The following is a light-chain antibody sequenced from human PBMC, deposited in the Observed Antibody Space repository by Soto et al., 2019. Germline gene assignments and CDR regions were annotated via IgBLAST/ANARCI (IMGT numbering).Light chain of an antibody. CDR3: QQADTFHNS. CDR2: AAS. CDR1: QGISRS. Sequence: DNPMTQSPFSVSASVGHQHITGCQSSQGISRSLAWYQQKPGKATKLLIYAASSLQSGVPSRFSGSGFGTDFTLTISSLQPEDSAIYYCQQADTFHNSFGQGTRLEIK. V-gene: IGKV1-12*01. J-gene: IGKJ5*01.